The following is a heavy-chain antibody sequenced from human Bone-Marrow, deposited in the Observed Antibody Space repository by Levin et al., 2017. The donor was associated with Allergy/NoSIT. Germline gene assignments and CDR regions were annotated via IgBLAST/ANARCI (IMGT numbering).Heavy chain of an antibody. J-gene: IGHJ4*02. V-gene: IGHV3-9*01. CDR3: AKAPGIAVPGTNFGIDH. CDR1: GFTFDDFA. Sequence: GGSLRLSCAASGFTFDDFAMHWVREAPGKGLEWVSGISWDGAGVGYTDSVKGRFTISRDNAKNSLYLEMNSLRPEDTAFYYCAKAPGIAVPGTNFGIDHRGQGTLVTVSS. CDR2: ISWDGAGV. D-gene: IGHD6-19*01.